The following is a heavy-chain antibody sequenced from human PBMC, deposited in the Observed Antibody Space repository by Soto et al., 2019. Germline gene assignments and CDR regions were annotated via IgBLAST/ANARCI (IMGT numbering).Heavy chain of an antibody. CDR3: ARGGGLGYCTSTNCPFPDY. V-gene: IGHV1-8*01. CDR1: GYTFTSYD. J-gene: IGHJ4*02. Sequence: GASVKLSCKASGYTFTSYDINWVRQASGQGLEWMGWMNPNSGNTGYAQKFKGRVTMTRDTSISTAYMELSSLRSEDTAVYFCARGGGLGYCTSTNCPFPDYWGQGTLVTVSS. CDR2: MNPNSGNT. D-gene: IGHD2-2*01.